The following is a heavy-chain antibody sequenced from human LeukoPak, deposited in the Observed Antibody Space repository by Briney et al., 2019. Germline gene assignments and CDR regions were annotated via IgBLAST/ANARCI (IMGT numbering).Heavy chain of an antibody. CDR2: IYYSGST. J-gene: IGHJ5*02. V-gene: IGHV4-30-4*01. D-gene: IGHD3-16*01. Sequence: SETLSLTCTVSGGSISSGDYYWSWIRQPPGKGLEWIGYIYYSGSTYYNPSLKSRVTISVDTSKNQFSLKLSSVTAADTAVYYCAREGDSNWFDPWGQGTLVTVSS. CDR3: AREGDSNWFDP. CDR1: GGSISSGDYY.